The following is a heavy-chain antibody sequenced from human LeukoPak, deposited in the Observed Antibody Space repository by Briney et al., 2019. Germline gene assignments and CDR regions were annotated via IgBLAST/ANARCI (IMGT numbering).Heavy chain of an antibody. CDR3: ARGASSPYCSGGSCYVSHNYYYYYMDV. J-gene: IGHJ6*03. Sequence: ASVKVSCKASGYTFTSYDINWVRQATGQGLEWIGWMNPNSGNTGYAQKFQGRVTMTRNTSISTAYMELSSLRSEDTAVYYCARGASSPYCSGGSCYVSHNYYYYYMDVWGKGTTVTVSS. CDR1: GYTFTSYD. CDR2: MNPNSGNT. D-gene: IGHD2-15*01. V-gene: IGHV1-8*01.